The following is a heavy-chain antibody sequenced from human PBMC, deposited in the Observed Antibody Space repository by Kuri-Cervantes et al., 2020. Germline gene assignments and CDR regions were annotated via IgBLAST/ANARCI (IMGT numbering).Heavy chain of an antibody. J-gene: IGHJ4*02. D-gene: IGHD6-6*01. Sequence: SQTLSLTCAVYGGSFSGYYWSWIRQPPGKGLEWIGEINHSGSTNYNPSLKSRVTISVDTSKNQFSLKLSSVTAADTAVHYCARVPTLGIAARRGRSGVDYWGQGTLVTVSS. CDR3: ARVPTLGIAARRGRSGVDY. CDR1: GGSFSGYY. CDR2: INHSGST. V-gene: IGHV4-34*01.